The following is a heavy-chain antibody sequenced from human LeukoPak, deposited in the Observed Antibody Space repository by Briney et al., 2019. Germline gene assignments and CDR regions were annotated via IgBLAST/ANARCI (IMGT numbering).Heavy chain of an antibody. CDR2: INPNSGGT. CDR1: GYTFTGYY. Sequence: GASVKVSCKASGYTFTGYYMHWVRQAPGQGLEWMGWINPNSGGTNYAQKFQGRVTMTRDTSISTAYMELSRLRSDDTAVYYCARDWGGYPIGVDAFDIWGQGTMVTVSS. V-gene: IGHV1-2*02. D-gene: IGHD5-12*01. J-gene: IGHJ3*02. CDR3: ARDWGGYPIGVDAFDI.